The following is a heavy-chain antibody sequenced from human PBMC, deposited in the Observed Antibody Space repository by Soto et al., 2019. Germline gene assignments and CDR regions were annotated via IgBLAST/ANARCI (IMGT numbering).Heavy chain of an antibody. CDR1: GFAFSNFA. CDR3: VKDTVIFHAGSGWYYIAD. Sequence: EVQLLESGGALVQPGGSLRLSCAASGFAFSNFAMAWVRQAPGKGPEWVSSIGGSGGYTYYADSAGGRFTISRDDSKNTLYLQMNNLRDEDTAVYYCVKDTVIFHAGSGWYYIADWGQGTLVTVS. V-gene: IGHV3-23*01. CDR2: IGGSGGYT. J-gene: IGHJ4*02. D-gene: IGHD6-13*01.